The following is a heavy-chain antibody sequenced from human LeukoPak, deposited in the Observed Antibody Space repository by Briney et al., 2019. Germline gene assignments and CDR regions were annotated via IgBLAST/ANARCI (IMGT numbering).Heavy chain of an antibody. V-gene: IGHV4-39*07. J-gene: IGHJ1*01. CDR3: ARDYSGSYYASFQH. CDR1: GGSISSSSYY. D-gene: IGHD1-26*01. Sequence: SETLSLTCTVSGGSISSSSYYWGWIRQPPGKGLEWIGSIYYSGSTYYNPSLKSRVTISVDTSKNQFSLKLSSVTAADTAVYYCARDYSGSYYASFQHWGQGTLVTVSS. CDR2: IYYSGST.